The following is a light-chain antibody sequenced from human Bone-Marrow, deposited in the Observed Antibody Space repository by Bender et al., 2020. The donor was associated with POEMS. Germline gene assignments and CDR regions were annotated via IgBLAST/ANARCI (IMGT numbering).Light chain of an antibody. J-gene: IGLJ3*02. CDR3: YSAADNNLV. Sequence: SYELTQPSSVSVSPGQTARITCSGDVLAKKKYGRWIQQKPGQAPVVVIYKDIERPSGIPERFSGFSSGTTVTLTISGAQAEDEADYYCYSAADNNLVFGGGTKLTVL. V-gene: IGLV3-27*01. CDR2: KDI. CDR1: VLAKKKY.